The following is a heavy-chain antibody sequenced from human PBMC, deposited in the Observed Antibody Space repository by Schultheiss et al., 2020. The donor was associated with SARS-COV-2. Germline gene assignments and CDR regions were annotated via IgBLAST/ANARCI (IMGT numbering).Heavy chain of an antibody. J-gene: IGHJ6*02. CDR1: GFTVSSNY. Sequence: GGSLRLSCAASGFTVSSNYMSWVRQAPGKGLEWVSFICCGDKTEYAESVKGRFTISRDDAKNTLFLQMNSLRVADTAVYYCARGGVVVPAAIQWYKYGMDVWGQGTTVTVSS. CDR2: ICCGDKT. V-gene: IGHV3-66*01. D-gene: IGHD2-2*01. CDR3: ARGGVVVPAAIQWYKYGMDV.